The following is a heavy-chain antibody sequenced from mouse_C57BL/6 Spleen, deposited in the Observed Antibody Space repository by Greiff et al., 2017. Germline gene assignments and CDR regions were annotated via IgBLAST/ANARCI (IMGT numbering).Heavy chain of an antibody. CDR3: ASLDGYYPYWYFDV. V-gene: IGHV5-4*03. CDR2: ISDGGSYT. CDR1: GFTFSSYA. Sequence: EVKLMESGGGLVKPGGSLKLSCAASGFTFSSYAMSWVRQTPEKRLEWVATISDGGSYTYYPDNVKGRFTISRDNAKNNLYLQMSHLKSEDTAMYYCASLDGYYPYWYFDVWGTGTTVTVSS. J-gene: IGHJ1*03. D-gene: IGHD2-3*01.